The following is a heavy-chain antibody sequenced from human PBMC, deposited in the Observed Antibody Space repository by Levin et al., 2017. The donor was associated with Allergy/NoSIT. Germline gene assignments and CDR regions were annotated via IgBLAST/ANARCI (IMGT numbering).Heavy chain of an antibody. CDR2: IDHRGGT. D-gene: IGHD3-10*01. CDR3: ASYTYLYTSGSYFYDY. CDR1: GGSITSNSYY. J-gene: IGHJ4*02. Sequence: ASETLSLTCTVSGGSITSNSYYWGWIRQPPGKRLEWIGNIDHRGGTYYNPSLKSRVTMSVDTSKNRFSLKLTSVTAADSAVYYCASYTYLYTSGSYFYDYWGQGTLVTVSS. V-gene: IGHV4-39*01.